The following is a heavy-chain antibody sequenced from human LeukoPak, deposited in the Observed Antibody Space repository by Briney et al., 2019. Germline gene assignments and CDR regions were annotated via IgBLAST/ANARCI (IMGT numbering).Heavy chain of an antibody. CDR3: ARRAGAYSHPYDY. D-gene: IGHD4/OR15-4a*01. Sequence: GGSLRLSCTVSGFTVSSNSMSWVRQAPGEGLEWVSFIYSGDTHYSDSVKGRFTISRDHSKNTLYLQMNSLRAEDTAVYYCARRAGAYSHPYDYWGQGTLVTVSS. CDR1: GFTVSSNS. CDR2: IYSGDT. V-gene: IGHV3-53*01. J-gene: IGHJ4*02.